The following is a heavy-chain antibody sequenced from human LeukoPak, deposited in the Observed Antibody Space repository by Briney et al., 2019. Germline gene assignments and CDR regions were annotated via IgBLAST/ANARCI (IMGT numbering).Heavy chain of an antibody. Sequence: PSETLSLTCTVSGGSISSSSYYWGWIRQPPGKGLEWIGSIYYSGSTYYNPSLKSRVTISVDTSKNQFSLKLSSVTAADTAVYYCARSPGVVVVAAPGWFDPWGQGTLVTVSS. CDR3: ARSPGVVVVAAPGWFDP. D-gene: IGHD2-15*01. CDR2: IYYSGST. V-gene: IGHV4-39*01. J-gene: IGHJ5*02. CDR1: GGSISSSSYY.